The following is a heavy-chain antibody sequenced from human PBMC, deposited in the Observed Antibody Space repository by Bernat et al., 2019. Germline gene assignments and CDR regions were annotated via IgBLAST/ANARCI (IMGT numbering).Heavy chain of an antibody. CDR2: ISYDGSNK. CDR1: GFTFSSYA. Sequence: QVQLVESGGGVVQPGRSLRRSCAASGFTFSSYAMHWVRQAPGKGLEWVAVISYDGSNKYYADSVKGRFTISRDNSKNTLYLQMNSLRAEDTAVYYCARDWDRAIVVGKITFIGYFQHWGQGTLVTVSS. D-gene: IGHD3-22*01. CDR3: ARDWDRAIVVGKITFIGYFQH. J-gene: IGHJ1*01. V-gene: IGHV3-30-3*01.